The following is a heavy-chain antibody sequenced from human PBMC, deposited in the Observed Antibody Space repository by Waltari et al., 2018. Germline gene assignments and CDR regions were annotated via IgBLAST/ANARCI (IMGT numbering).Heavy chain of an antibody. D-gene: IGHD5-12*01. Sequence: EVQLVESGGGLVQPGGSLRLSCAASGFTFSNYSMSWVRQAPGKGLEWVSSISSSSSYIYYADSVKGRFTISRDNAKNSLYLQMNSLRAEDTAVYYCARSGYSGYSVDYWGQGTLVTVSS. CDR2: ISSSSSYI. CDR1: GFTFSNYS. V-gene: IGHV3-21*01. CDR3: ARSGYSGYSVDY. J-gene: IGHJ4*02.